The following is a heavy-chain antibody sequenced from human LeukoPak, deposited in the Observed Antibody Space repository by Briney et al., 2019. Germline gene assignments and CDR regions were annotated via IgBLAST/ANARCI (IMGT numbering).Heavy chain of an antibody. V-gene: IGHV3-53*01. D-gene: IGHD6-13*01. Sequence: PGGSLRLSCAAAGFTVSRNYMSWVRHAPGKGLEWVSVIYSGDNTYYAVSVKGRFTVSRDNSENTLYLQMNSLRAEDTAVYYCASLIAAADSNWFDPWGQGTLVTVSS. CDR1: GFTVSRNY. J-gene: IGHJ5*02. CDR3: ASLIAAADSNWFDP. CDR2: IYSGDNT.